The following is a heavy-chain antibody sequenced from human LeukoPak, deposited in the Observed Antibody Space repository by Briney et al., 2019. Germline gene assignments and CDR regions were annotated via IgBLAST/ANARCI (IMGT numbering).Heavy chain of an antibody. Sequence: SETLSLTCTVSGGSISSSSYYWGWIRQPPGKGLEWIGSIYYSGSTYYNPSLKSRVTISVDTSKNQFSLKLSSVTAADTAVYYCAREVVPAAIQGTNWFDPWGQGTLVTVSS. CDR1: GGSISSSSYY. V-gene: IGHV4-39*07. CDR2: IYYSGST. D-gene: IGHD2-2*01. CDR3: AREVVPAAIQGTNWFDP. J-gene: IGHJ5*02.